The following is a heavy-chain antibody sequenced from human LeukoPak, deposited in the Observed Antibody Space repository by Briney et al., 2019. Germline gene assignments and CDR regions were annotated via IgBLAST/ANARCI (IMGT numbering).Heavy chain of an antibody. CDR2: INPNSGGT. V-gene: IGHV1-2*04. J-gene: IGHJ4*02. CDR1: GYTFTRYG. D-gene: IGHD6-19*01. CDR3: ARGYSSGWPPISPLDY. Sequence: GASVKVSCKASGYTFTRYGVSWVRQAPGQGLEWMGWINPNSGGTNYAQKFQGWVTMTRDTSISTAYMELSRLRSDDTAVYYCARGYSSGWPPISPLDYWGQGTLVTVSS.